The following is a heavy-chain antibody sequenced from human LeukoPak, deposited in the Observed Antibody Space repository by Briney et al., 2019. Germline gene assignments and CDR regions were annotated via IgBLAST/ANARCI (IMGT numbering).Heavy chain of an antibody. CDR3: ARGYSGSSHFDY. Sequence: GGSLRLSCAASGFTFSNYGIHWVRQAPGKGLEWVANIKQDGSEKYYVDSVKGRFTISRDNAKNSLYLQMSSLRADDTAVYYCARGYSGSSHFDYWGQGTLVTVSS. V-gene: IGHV3-7*01. J-gene: IGHJ4*02. D-gene: IGHD1-26*01. CDR1: GFTFSNYG. CDR2: IKQDGSEK.